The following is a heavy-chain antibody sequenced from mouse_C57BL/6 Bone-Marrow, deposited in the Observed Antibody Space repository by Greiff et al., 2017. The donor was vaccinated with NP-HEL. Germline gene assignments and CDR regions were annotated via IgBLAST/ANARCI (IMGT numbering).Heavy chain of an antibody. D-gene: IGHD2-5*01. CDR2: IYPGNSDT. Sequence: EVQLVESGTVLARPGASVKMSCKTSGYTFTSYWMHWVKQRPGQGLEWIGAIYPGNSDTSYNQKFKGKAKLTAVTSASTAYMEISSLTNEDSAVYYCTKHYYSNPFAYWGQGTLVTVSA. CDR1: GYTFTSYW. CDR3: TKHYYSNPFAY. J-gene: IGHJ3*01. V-gene: IGHV1-5*01.